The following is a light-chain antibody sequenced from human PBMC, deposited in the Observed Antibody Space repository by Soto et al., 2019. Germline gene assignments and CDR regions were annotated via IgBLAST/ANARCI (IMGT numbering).Light chain of an antibody. Sequence: QSALTQPPSVSGSPGQSVTISCTGTSSDVGGYYRVSWYQQPPGTAPKLMIYEVSHRPSGVPARFSGSKSGNTASLTISGLQAEDEADYYCCAYTAKNTYVFGTGTKLTVL. CDR2: EVS. J-gene: IGLJ1*01. CDR1: SSDVGGYYR. CDR3: CAYTAKNTYV. V-gene: IGLV2-18*02.